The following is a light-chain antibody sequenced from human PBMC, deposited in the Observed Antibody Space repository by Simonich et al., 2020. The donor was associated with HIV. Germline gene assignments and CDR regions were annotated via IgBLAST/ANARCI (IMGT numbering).Light chain of an antibody. CDR1: QSILYSSNNKNY. CDR3: QQYYSTPPT. CDR2: WAS. J-gene: IGKJ1*01. V-gene: IGKV4-1*01. Sequence: DIVMTQSQDSLAVSLGERATINCKSSQSILYSSNNKNYLAWYQQKPRQPPKLLIYWASARESGVPDRFSGSGSGTDFTLTISSLQAEDVAIYYCQQYYSTPPTFGQGTKVEIK.